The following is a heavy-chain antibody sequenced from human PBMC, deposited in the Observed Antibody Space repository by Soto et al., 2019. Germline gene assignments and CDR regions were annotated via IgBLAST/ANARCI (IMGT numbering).Heavy chain of an antibody. Sequence: QITLRESGPTLVQPTQTLTLTCTLSGVSLTTSGVGVGWIRQPPGKALEWLALIYWDDDKRFSPSLKSRLAITTDTSKNQVVMTMTDMAPVDTAIYYCAHQQRTVVVGAPFDLWGQGSQVTVSS. J-gene: IGHJ4*02. CDR2: IYWDDDK. D-gene: IGHD2-15*01. V-gene: IGHV2-5*02. CDR3: AHQQRTVVVGAPFDL. CDR1: GVSLTTSGVG.